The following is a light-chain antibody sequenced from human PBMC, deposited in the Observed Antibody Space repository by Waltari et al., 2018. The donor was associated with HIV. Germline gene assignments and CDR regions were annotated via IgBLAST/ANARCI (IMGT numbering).Light chain of an antibody. CDR3: AAWEDSLNGPNYV. CDR2: SNS. V-gene: IGLV1-44*01. CDR1: SSNIGSKT. Sequence: QSVLTQPPSASGAPGQSVIISCSGSSSNIGSKTVNWYRQLPGTAPKLLIYSNSQRPSGVPARFSGSMSGTAASLAISGLQSGDEADYYCAAWEDSLNGPNYVFGSGTTVTVL. J-gene: IGLJ1*01.